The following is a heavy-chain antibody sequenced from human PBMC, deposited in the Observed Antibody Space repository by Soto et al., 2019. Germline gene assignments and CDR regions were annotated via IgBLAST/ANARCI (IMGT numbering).Heavy chain of an antibody. V-gene: IGHV1-2*02. D-gene: IGHD3-9*01. Sequence: GASVKVSFKPFGYSFTAYYIHWLRQAPGQGLECMGWVDPRSGATKYAQRFQGRVIMTWDTSLKTAYMELSSLMSEDTAVYYCARPPGYISDWYYFDLWGQGTQVTVSS. CDR3: ARPPGYISDWYYFDL. CDR1: GYSFTAYY. J-gene: IGHJ4*02. CDR2: VDPRSGAT.